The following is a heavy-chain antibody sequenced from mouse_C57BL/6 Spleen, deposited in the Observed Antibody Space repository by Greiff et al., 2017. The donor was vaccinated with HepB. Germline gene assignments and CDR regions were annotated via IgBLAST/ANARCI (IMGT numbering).Heavy chain of an antibody. Sequence: VQLQQSGAELVRPGASVKLSCTASGFNIKDYYMHWVKQRPEQGLEWIGRIDPEDGDTEYAPKFQGKATMTADTSSNTAYLQLSSLTSEDTAVYYCTTDYYGSSPDYFDYWGQGTTLTVSS. CDR1: GFNIKDYY. CDR3: TTDYYGSSPDYFDY. V-gene: IGHV14-1*01. CDR2: IDPEDGDT. J-gene: IGHJ2*01. D-gene: IGHD1-1*01.